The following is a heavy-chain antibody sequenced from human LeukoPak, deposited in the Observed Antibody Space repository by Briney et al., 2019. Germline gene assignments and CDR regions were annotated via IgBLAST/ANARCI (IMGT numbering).Heavy chain of an antibody. V-gene: IGHV4-34*01. D-gene: IGHD3-16*02. J-gene: IGHJ4*02. CDR2: INHSGST. CDR1: GGSFSGYY. CDR3: ARRMITFGGVIAHFDY. Sequence: SETLSLTCAVYGGSFSGYYWSWIRQPPGKGLEWIGEINHSGSTNYNPSLKSRVTISVDTSKNQFSLKLSSVTAADTAVYYCARRMITFGGVIAHFDYWGQGTLVTVSS.